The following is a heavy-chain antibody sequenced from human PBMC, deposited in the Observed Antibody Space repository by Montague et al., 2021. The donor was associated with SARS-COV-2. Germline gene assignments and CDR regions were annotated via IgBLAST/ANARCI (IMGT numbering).Heavy chain of an antibody. V-gene: IGHV4-38-2*02. CDR3: AKVAASHDTCDI. CDR1: GYSISTGYY. J-gene: IGHJ3*02. D-gene: IGHD6-19*01. Sequence: SETLSLTCTVSGYSISTGYYWGWIRQPPGKGLEWIGTIYHSGSTYFNPSLKSRVTISVDTSKNQFSLNRSAVTAADTAVYYCAKVAASHDTCDIWGRGTMVTVSS. CDR2: IYHSGST.